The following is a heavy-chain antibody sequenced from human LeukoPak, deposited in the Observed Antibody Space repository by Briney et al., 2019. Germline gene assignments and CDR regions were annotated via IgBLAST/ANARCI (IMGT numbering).Heavy chain of an antibody. CDR2: TSSSDPGT. CDR3: TRQPERSSGLYSDAFDI. D-gene: IGHD6-19*01. V-gene: IGHV3-23*01. J-gene: IGHJ3*02. CDR1: GFPLSSYA. Sequence: GGSLRLSCAASGFPLSSYAMSWVRQASGKGLEWVSATSSSDPGTYYADSVRGRFTISRDNSKNTLYLQLNSLRAEDTAVYYCTRQPERSSGLYSDAFDIWGQGTMVTVSS.